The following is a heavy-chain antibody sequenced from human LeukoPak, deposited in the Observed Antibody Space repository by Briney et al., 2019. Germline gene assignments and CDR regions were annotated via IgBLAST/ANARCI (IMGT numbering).Heavy chain of an antibody. V-gene: IGHV4-4*07. CDR1: RCSSSRYQ. CDR3: ARAPGRRFLPSPPYMDV. D-gene: IGHD1-26*01. CDR2: IYTSGST. Sequence: PSETLSLTCTDSRCSSSRYQWSWLRQPAGKGLEWIGRIYTSGSTNYNPSLKSRVTMSVDTSKNQFSLKLSSVTAADPAVYYCARAPGRRFLPSPPYMDVWGKGTTVTVSS. J-gene: IGHJ6*03.